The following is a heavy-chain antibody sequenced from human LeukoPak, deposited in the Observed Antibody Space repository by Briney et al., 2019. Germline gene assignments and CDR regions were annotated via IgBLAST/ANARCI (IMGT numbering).Heavy chain of an antibody. CDR2: ISSSSSYI. D-gene: IGHD6-13*01. CDR3: ARDSAAGTGWFDP. J-gene: IGHJ5*02. CDR1: GFTFSSYS. Sequence: PGGSLRLSCAASGFTFSSYSMNRVRQAPGKGLEWVSSISSSSSYIYYADSVKGRFTISRDNAKNSLYLQMNSLRAEDTAVYYCARDSAAGTGWFDPWGQGTLVTVSS. V-gene: IGHV3-21*01.